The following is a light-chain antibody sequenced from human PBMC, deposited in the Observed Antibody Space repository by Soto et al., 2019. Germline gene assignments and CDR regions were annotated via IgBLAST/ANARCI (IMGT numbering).Light chain of an antibody. V-gene: IGKV3-11*01. J-gene: IGKJ4*01. CDR2: DAS. CDR1: QSVSSS. Sequence: EMVLTQSPATLSLSPGERATLSCRAIQSVSSSLAWYQQKPGKAPRLLIYDASNRATVIPARFSGSGSGTEFTLTISSLEPEDFAVYYCQQRSNWPLSFGGGTKVEIK. CDR3: QQRSNWPLS.